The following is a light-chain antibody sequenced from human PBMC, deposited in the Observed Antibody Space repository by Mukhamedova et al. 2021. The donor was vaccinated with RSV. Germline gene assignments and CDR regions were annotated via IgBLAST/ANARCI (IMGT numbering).Light chain of an antibody. CDR2: DVR. J-gene: IGLJ3*02. V-gene: IGLV2-11*01. CDR3: CSYAGSYTLGV. CDR1: GGYNY. Sequence: GGYNYVSWYQQHPGKAPKLMIYDVRKRPSGVPDRFSGSKSGNTASLTISGLQAEDEADYYCCSYAGSYTLGVFGGGTKLTVL.